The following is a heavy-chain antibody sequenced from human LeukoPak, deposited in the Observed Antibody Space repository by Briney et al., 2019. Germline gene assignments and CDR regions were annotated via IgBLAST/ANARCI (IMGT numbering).Heavy chain of an antibody. CDR2: INPDSGGT. CDR3: AKDGVGCNSTSCALLE. V-gene: IGHV1-2*02. J-gene: IGHJ4*02. D-gene: IGHD2-2*01. CDR1: GYTFTAYY. Sequence: ASVKVSCKASGYTFTAYYVHWVRQAPGQGLEWMGWINPDSGGTKYAQYFQGRVTMTRDWSIGTAYMELSSLRSDDTAVYYCAKDGVGCNSTSCALLEWGQGTLVTVSS.